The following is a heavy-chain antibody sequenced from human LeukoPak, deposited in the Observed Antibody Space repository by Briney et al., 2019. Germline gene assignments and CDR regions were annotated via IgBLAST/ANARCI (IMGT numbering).Heavy chain of an antibody. CDR3: AKPHVYGYWYFDL. Sequence: GGSLRLSCAASGFTFSSYAMSWVRQAPGKGLEWVSAISGSGGSTYYADSVKGRFTISRDNSKNTLYLQMNSLRTEDTAVYYCAKPHVYGYWYFDLWGRGTLVTVSS. CDR1: GFTFSSYA. J-gene: IGHJ2*01. D-gene: IGHD3-10*01. CDR2: ISGSGGST. V-gene: IGHV3-23*01.